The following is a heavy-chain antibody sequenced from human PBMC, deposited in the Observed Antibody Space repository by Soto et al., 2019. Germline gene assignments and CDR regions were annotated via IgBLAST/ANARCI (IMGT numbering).Heavy chain of an antibody. J-gene: IGHJ4*02. CDR2: FNSNSDDT. CDR1: GYTFTDYS. D-gene: IGHD6-19*01. CDR3: ARHISGWPFDY. V-gene: IGHV1-2*02. Sequence: QVQLVQSGTEVKKPGASVKVSCKTSGYTFTDYSIQWVRQVPGQGLEWMGWFNSNSDDTNYAQKFQGRVTMTGDTSISTAYMELNTLTSDDTAVYYCARHISGWPFDYWGQGTLVTVSS.